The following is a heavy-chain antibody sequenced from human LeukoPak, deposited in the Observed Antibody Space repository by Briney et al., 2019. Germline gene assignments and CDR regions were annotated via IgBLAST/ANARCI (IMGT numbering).Heavy chain of an antibody. V-gene: IGHV4-30-4*01. CDR1: GGSISSGDYY. D-gene: IGHD3-10*01. CDR2: IYNSGST. Sequence: SETLSLTCTVSGGSISSGDYYWSWIRQPPGKGLEWIGYIYNSGSTYYNPSLKSRLTISVDTSKNQFSLKLSSVTAADTAVYYCARRPRELLWSWFDPWGQGTLVTVSS. CDR3: ARRPRELLWSWFDP. J-gene: IGHJ5*02.